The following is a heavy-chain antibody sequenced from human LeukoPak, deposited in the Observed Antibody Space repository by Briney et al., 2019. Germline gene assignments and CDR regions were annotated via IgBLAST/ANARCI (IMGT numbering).Heavy chain of an antibody. D-gene: IGHD3-22*01. CDR3: VRGSTGYLIDY. V-gene: IGHV3-74*01. Sequence: GGSLRLSCAASGFTFSTSWMHWVRQTSGKGLVWVSVINTDGSISVYADSVKGRFTISRDNAKNTLYLQMNSLRPEDTATYYCVRGSTGYLIDYWGQGTLVTVSS. CDR1: GFTFSTSW. J-gene: IGHJ4*02. CDR2: INTDGSIS.